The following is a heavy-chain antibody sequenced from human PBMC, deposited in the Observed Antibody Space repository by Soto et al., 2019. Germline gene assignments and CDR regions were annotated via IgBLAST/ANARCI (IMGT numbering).Heavy chain of an antibody. CDR2: IIPIFGTA. V-gene: IGHV1-69*01. CDR1: GGTFSSYA. Sequence: QVQLVQSGAEVKKPGSSVKVSCKASGGTFSSYAISWVRQAPGQGLEWMGGIIPIFGTANYAQKFQGRVTIIADESTSTAYMELSSLRSEDTAVYYCARDRAYCGGDCYWTFDYWGQGTLVTVSS. CDR3: ARDRAYCGGDCYWTFDY. D-gene: IGHD2-21*02. J-gene: IGHJ4*02.